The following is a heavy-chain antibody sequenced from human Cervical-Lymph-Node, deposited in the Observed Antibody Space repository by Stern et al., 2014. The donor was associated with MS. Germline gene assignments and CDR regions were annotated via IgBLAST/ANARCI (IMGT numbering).Heavy chain of an antibody. V-gene: IGHV1-69*01. D-gene: IGHD3-10*01. J-gene: IGHJ3*02. CDR2: IFPILGTG. Sequence: VQLVESGAEVKKPASAVKVSCKASGGSFSSYAFNWVRQAPGQGFEWMGGIFPILGTGNSAQKVQGRVTITAEESINTVYLEVSSLRPEDTAVYYCARDQRRLGSGNFAFDIWGQGTMVTVSS. CDR3: ARDQRRLGSGNFAFDI. CDR1: GGSFSSYA.